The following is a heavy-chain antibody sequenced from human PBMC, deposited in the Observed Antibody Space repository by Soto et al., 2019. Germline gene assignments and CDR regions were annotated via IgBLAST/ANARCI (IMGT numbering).Heavy chain of an antibody. CDR3: ARGACSSTSCSYFDY. V-gene: IGHV3-48*03. CDR2: ISSSGSSI. CDR1: GFTFSSYE. D-gene: IGHD2-2*01. Sequence: EVQLVESGGGLVQPGGSLRLSCAASGFTFSSYEMNWVRQAPGKGLEWVSYISSSGSSIYYADSVKGRFTISRDNANNSLYLQMNSLRAEDTAVYYCARGACSSTSCSYFDYWGQGTLVTVS. J-gene: IGHJ4*02.